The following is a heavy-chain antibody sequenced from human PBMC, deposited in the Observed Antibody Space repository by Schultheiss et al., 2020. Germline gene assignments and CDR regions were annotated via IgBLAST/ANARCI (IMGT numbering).Heavy chain of an antibody. Sequence: ASVKVSCKASGYTFTSYGISWVRQAPGQGLEWMGIINPSGGSTSYAQKFQGRVTMTRVTSISTAYMELSSLRSEDTAIYYCAKGDCVGHGDCSFDCWGQGTLVTVSS. D-gene: IGHD2-21*02. CDR3: AKGDCVGHGDCSFDC. V-gene: IGHV1-46*01. J-gene: IGHJ4*02. CDR2: INPSGGST. CDR1: GYTFTSYG.